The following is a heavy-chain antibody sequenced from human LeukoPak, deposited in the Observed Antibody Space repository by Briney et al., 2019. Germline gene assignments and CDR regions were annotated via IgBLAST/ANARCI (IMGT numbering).Heavy chain of an antibody. Sequence: PPGGSLRLSCAASGFTVDSNYLSWVRQAPGKGLEWVSTIYTGGNTYYAASVEGRFTISRDFSKNTVFLHMNSLRAEDTAMYYCARGDDSGYYDYFDYWGQGALVTVSS. CDR1: GFTVDSNY. J-gene: IGHJ4*02. CDR2: IYTGGNT. CDR3: ARGDDSGYYDYFDY. V-gene: IGHV3-53*01. D-gene: IGHD3-22*01.